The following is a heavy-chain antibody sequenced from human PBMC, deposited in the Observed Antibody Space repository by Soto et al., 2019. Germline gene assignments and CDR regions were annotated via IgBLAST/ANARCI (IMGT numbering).Heavy chain of an antibody. Sequence: QVQLQESGPGLVKPSQTLSLTCTVSGGSISSGGYYWSWIRQHPGKGLEWIGYIYYSGSTYYNPSLKSRVTISVYTSKNQFSLKLSSVTAADTAVYYCARDRGYNWNYRAEAFDIWGQGTMVTVSS. D-gene: IGHD1-7*01. CDR2: IYYSGST. V-gene: IGHV4-31*03. CDR1: GGSISSGGYY. CDR3: ARDRGYNWNYRAEAFDI. J-gene: IGHJ3*02.